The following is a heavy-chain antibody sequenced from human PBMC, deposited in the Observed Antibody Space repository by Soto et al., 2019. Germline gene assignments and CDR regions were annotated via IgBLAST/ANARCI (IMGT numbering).Heavy chain of an antibody. CDR3: ARGSSSLRVVLFDY. CDR1: GGTFSSYA. Sequence: GASVKVSCKASGGTFSSYAISWVRQAPGQGLEWMGGIIPIFGTANYAQKFQGRVTITADESTSTAYMELSSLRSEDTAVYYCARGSSSLRVVLFDYWGQGTLVTVSS. CDR2: IIPIFGTA. V-gene: IGHV1-69*13. D-gene: IGHD2-2*01. J-gene: IGHJ4*02.